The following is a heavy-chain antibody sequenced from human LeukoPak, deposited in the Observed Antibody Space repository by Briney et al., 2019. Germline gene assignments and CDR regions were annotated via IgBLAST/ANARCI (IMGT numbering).Heavy chain of an antibody. Sequence: GECLKISCKGSGYRFTSYWINWVRQMPGKGLEWMGRVDPSDSYTNYSPSFQGHVTISADKSISTAYLQWSSLKASDTAMYYCARVGYCTSSSCYEEFDHWGQGTLVTVSS. CDR2: VDPSDSYT. V-gene: IGHV5-10-1*01. D-gene: IGHD2-2*01. J-gene: IGHJ4*02. CDR3: ARVGYCTSSSCYEEFDH. CDR1: GYRFTSYW.